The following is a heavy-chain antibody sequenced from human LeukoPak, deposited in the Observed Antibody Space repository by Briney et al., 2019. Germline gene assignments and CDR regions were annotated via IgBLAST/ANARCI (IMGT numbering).Heavy chain of an antibody. D-gene: IGHD3-9*01. CDR3: GKTDIYFNPIDY. CDR2: IHRDGRT. CDR1: GVSISSSER. Sequence: SETQSLTCAVSGVSISSSERWIWVRQPPGQGLEWIGEIHRDGRTRYNPSLKSRVTMSMDYSKNQFSLSVTSVTAADTAIYYCGKTDIYFNPIDYWGPGSLVTVSS. J-gene: IGHJ4*02. V-gene: IGHV4-4*02.